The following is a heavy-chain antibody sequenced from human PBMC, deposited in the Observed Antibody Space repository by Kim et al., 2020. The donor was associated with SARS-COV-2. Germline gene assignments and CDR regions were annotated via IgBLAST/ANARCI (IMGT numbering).Heavy chain of an antibody. CDR3: ASIRGYSSGSFQH. J-gene: IGHJ1*01. CDR1: GGTFSSYA. CDR2: IIPIFGTA. D-gene: IGHD6-19*01. V-gene: IGHV1-69*13. Sequence: SVKVSCKASGGTFSSYAISWVRQAPGQGLEWMGGIIPIFGTANYAQKFQGRVTITADESTSTAYMELSSLRSEDTAVYYCASIRGYSSGSFQHWGQGTLVTVSS.